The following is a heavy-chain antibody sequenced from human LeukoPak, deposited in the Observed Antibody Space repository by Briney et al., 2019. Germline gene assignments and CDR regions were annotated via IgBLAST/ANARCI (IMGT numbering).Heavy chain of an antibody. CDR3: AKDGTRGIRFGKIPHYFDY. D-gene: IGHD3-10*01. Sequence: PGGSLRLSCAASGFTFSSYAMSWVRQAPGKGLECISGFSGSGGSTYYADSVKGRFTISRDSSKNTLYLQMNSLRVDDTAVYYCAKDGTRGIRFGKIPHYFDYWGQGTLVTVSS. CDR2: FSGSGGST. J-gene: IGHJ4*02. CDR1: GFTFSSYA. V-gene: IGHV3-23*01.